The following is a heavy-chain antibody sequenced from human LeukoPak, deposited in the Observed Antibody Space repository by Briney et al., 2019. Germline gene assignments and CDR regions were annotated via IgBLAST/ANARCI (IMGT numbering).Heavy chain of an antibody. J-gene: IGHJ4*02. CDR1: GFTFSSYA. CDR2: ISGSGGST. CDR3: AKGSHYYDSSGVPAYYFDY. Sequence: GGSLRLSCAASGFTFSSYAMSWVRQAPGKGLEWVSAISGSGGSTYHADSVKGRFTISRDNSKNTLYLQMNSLRAEDTAVYYCAKGSHYYDSSGVPAYYFDYWGQGTLVTVSS. D-gene: IGHD3-22*01. V-gene: IGHV3-23*01.